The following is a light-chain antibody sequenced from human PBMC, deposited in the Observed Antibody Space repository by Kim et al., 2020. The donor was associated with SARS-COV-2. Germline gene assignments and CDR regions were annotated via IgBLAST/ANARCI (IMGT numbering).Light chain of an antibody. CDR3: QQLNYYPIT. V-gene: IGKV1-9*01. CDR2: AAS. CDR1: QGISSY. J-gene: IGKJ5*01. Sequence: ASVGDRVTSTFRASQGISSYLDWYKHQPGKAPKLLIYAASTLQSGVPSRFSGSASGTDFTLTISSLQPEDFSAYYCQQLNYYPITFGQGTRLEIK.